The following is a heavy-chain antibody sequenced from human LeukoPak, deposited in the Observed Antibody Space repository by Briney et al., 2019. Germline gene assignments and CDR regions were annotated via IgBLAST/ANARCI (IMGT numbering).Heavy chain of an antibody. CDR3: AKDSAYYYDSSGYLDY. D-gene: IGHD3-22*01. V-gene: IGHV3-30*18. CDR2: ISYDGSNE. Sequence: GGSLRLSCAASGFTVSSNYMSWVRQAPGKGLEWVAVISYDGSNEYYADSVKGRFTISRDNSKNTLYLQMNSLRAEDTAVYYCAKDSAYYYDSSGYLDYWGQGTLVTVSS. CDR1: GFTVSSNY. J-gene: IGHJ4*02.